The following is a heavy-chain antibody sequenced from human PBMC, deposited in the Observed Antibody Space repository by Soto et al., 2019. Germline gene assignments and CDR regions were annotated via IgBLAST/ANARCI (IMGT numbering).Heavy chain of an antibody. CDR3: AKEGGGSYSLLDF. CDR2: ISWNSVGI. J-gene: IGHJ4*02. D-gene: IGHD1-26*01. Sequence: GGSLRLSCAASGFTFDDDATHWVRQAPGKGLEWVSGISWNSVGIGYADSVKGRFTISRDNAKKSLYLQMSSLRVEDTALYYCAKEGGGSYSLLDFWGQGTLVTVSS. V-gene: IGHV3-9*01. CDR1: GFTFDDDA.